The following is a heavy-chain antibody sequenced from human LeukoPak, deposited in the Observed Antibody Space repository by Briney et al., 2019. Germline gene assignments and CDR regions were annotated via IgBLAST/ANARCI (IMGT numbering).Heavy chain of an antibody. CDR1: GFTFSSYG. V-gene: IGHV3-33*01. Sequence: GGSLRLSCAASGFTFSSYGMHWVRQAPGKGLEWVAVIWYDGSNKYYADSVKGRFTISRDNSKNTLYLQMNSLRAEDTAVYYWARDLAVQYAPPWGQGTLVTVSS. CDR3: ARDLAVQYAPP. CDR2: IWYDGSNK. J-gene: IGHJ5*02. D-gene: IGHD2-2*01.